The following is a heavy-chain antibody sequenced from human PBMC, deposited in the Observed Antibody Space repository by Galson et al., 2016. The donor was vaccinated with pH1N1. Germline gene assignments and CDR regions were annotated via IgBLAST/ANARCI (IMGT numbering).Heavy chain of an antibody. CDR3: ARKRGYSYGSFDY. J-gene: IGHJ4*02. D-gene: IGHD5-18*01. V-gene: IGHV3-11*06. Sequence: SLRLSCAASGFTFSDYYMSWIRQAPGKGLEWVSYISSSSIYTHYADSVKGRFTISRDNARNSLYLQMNSLRAEDAAVYYCARKRGYSYGSFDYWGQGTLVTVSS. CDR2: ISSSSIYT. CDR1: GFTFSDYY.